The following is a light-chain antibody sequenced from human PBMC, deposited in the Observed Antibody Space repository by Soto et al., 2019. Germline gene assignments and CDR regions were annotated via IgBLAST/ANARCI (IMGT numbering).Light chain of an antibody. CDR3: CSYAGSNIVI. CDR2: DVS. Sequence: QSALTQPRSVSGSPGQSVTISCTGTSSDVGGYNYVSWYQQHPGRAPKLIISDVSKRPSGVPDRFAGSKSGNTASLTISGLQAEDEANYYCCSYAGSNIVIFGGGTKLTVL. CDR1: SSDVGGYNY. J-gene: IGLJ2*01. V-gene: IGLV2-11*01.